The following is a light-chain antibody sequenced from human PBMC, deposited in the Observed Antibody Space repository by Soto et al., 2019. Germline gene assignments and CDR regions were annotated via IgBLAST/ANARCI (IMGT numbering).Light chain of an antibody. Sequence: DIQMTQSPSSLSSSVGDRVTITCRASQAISNFLAWYQQKPGKVPRLLIHAASTLQAGVPSRFSGSGSGTEFTPSISSLQPEDVATYYCQKYDSAPRTFGQGTKVEIK. J-gene: IGKJ1*01. V-gene: IGKV1-27*01. CDR2: AAS. CDR1: QAISNF. CDR3: QKYDSAPRT.